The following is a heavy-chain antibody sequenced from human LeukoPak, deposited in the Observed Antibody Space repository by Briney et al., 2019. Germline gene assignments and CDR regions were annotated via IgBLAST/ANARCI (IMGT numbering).Heavy chain of an antibody. CDR3: ARDKGAAAGGNYYYYMDV. CDR2: IYYSGST. CDR1: GGSISISSYY. V-gene: IGHV4-39*07. D-gene: IGHD6-13*01. Sequence: SETLSLTCTVSGGSISISSYYWGWIRQPPGKGLEWIGSIYYSGSTYYNPSLKSRVTISVDTSKNQFSLKLSSVTAADTAVYYCARDKGAAAGGNYYYYMDVWGKGTTVTVSS. J-gene: IGHJ6*03.